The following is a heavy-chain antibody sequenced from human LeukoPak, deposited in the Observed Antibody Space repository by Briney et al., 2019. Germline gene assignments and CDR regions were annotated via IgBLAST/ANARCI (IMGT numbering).Heavy chain of an antibody. J-gene: IGHJ3*02. D-gene: IGHD1-14*01. CDR1: GFTFSNYV. Sequence: GGSLRLSCAASGFTFSNYVMHWVRQAPAKALEWVASIRHDESIIHYTDSVKGRFTISRDTSKSTLYLQMNSLRGDDTAVYYCARVRIMNHDQAFDIWGQGTMVTVSS. V-gene: IGHV3-30*02. CDR2: IRHDESII. CDR3: ARVRIMNHDQAFDI.